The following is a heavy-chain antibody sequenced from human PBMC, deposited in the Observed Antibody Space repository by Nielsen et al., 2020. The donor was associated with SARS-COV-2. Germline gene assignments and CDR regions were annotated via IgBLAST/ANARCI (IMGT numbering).Heavy chain of an antibody. Sequence: WIRQPPGKALEWLALIDWDDDEYYSTSLKTRLTISKDTSKNQVVLTMTNMDPVDTATYYCARTRSCYDFWGGYTGGDFDYWAREPWSPSPQ. D-gene: IGHD3-3*01. J-gene: IGHJ4*02. V-gene: IGHV2-70*01. CDR3: ARTRSCYDFWGGYTGGDFDY. CDR2: IDWDDDE.